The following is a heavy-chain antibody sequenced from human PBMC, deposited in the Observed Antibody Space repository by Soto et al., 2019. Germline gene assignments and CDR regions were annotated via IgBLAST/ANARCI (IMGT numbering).Heavy chain of an antibody. CDR2: ISGSGGST. J-gene: IGHJ6*02. V-gene: IGHV3-23*01. D-gene: IGHD3-10*01. CDR1: GFTFSSYA. Sequence: EVQLLEPGGGLVQPGGSLRLSFAASGFTFSSYAMSWVRQAPGKGLEGVSTISGSGGSTYYADSVKGRLTIARDNTRNALYLQMNSLRAEATAKFTCANQEPKDANYSIDVWGQGTTVIFSS. CDR3: ANQEPKDANYSIDV.